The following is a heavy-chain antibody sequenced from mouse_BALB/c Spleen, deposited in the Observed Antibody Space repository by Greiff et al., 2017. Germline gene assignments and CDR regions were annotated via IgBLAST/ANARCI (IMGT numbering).Heavy chain of an antibody. Sequence: EVNVVESGGGLVKPGGSLKLSCAASGFTFSSYAMSWVRQTPEKRLEWVASISSGGSTYYPDSVKGRFTISRDNARNILYLQMSSLRSEDTAMYYCARGGIPYGSSYDYAMDYWGQGTSVTVSS. CDR2: ISSGGST. V-gene: IGHV5-6-5*01. CDR3: ARGGIPYGSSYDYAMDY. J-gene: IGHJ4*01. D-gene: IGHD1-1*01. CDR1: GFTFSSYA.